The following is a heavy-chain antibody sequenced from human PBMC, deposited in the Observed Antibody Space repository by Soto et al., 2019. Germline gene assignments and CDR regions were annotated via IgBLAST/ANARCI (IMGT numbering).Heavy chain of an antibody. CDR2: TYYRSKWYN. V-gene: IGHV6-1*01. J-gene: IGHJ5*02. D-gene: IGHD3-22*01. Sequence: PSQTLSLTCAISGDSVSSNSAAWNWIRQSPSRGLEWLGRTYYRSKWYNDYAVSVKSRITINPDTSKNQFSLQLNSVTPEDTAVYYCARAPYYDSSGYSDSWFDPWGQGTLVTVS. CDR3: ARAPYYDSSGYSDSWFDP. CDR1: GDSVSSNSAA.